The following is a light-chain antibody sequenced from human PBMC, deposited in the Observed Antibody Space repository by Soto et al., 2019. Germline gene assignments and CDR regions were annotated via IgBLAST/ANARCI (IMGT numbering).Light chain of an antibody. V-gene: IGKV3-20*01. CDR1: QSASSRY. Sequence: EIVLTQSPGTLSLSPGERATLSCRAGQSASSRYLAWYQQKPGQAPRLLIYGASSRATGIPDRFSGSGSGIDFTLTIRRPEPEYFAEYDCQHYYSSPWSFGQGTKVEIK. CDR3: QHYYSSPWS. CDR2: GAS. J-gene: IGKJ1*01.